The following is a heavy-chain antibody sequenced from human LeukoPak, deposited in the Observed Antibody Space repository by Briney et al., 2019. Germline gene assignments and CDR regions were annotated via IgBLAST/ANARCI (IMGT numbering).Heavy chain of an antibody. V-gene: IGHV4-34*01. CDR3: ARGRGWNYFDY. D-gene: IGHD6-19*01. J-gene: IGHJ4*02. Sequence: SETLSLTCGVHGASLSGYYWTWIRQFPGKGLGWIGEINHSGTTDDNPSLKSRVTISVDASKTQFSLKLTSVTAADTAVYYCARGRGWNYFDYWGLGTLVTVSS. CDR1: GASLSGYY. CDR2: INHSGTT.